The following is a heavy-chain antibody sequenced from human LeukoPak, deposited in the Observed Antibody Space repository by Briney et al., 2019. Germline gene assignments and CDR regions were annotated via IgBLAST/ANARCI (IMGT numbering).Heavy chain of an antibody. CDR3: AREGIKGYCFDY. CDR1: GYTFTSYY. J-gene: IGHJ4*02. CDR2: INPNSGGT. V-gene: IGHV1-2*02. D-gene: IGHD3-16*01. Sequence: ASVKVSCKASGYTFTSYYMHWVRQAPGQGLEWMGWINPNSGGTNYAQKFQGRVTMTRDTSISTAYMELSRLRSDDTAVYYCAREGIKGYCFDYWGQGTLVTVSS.